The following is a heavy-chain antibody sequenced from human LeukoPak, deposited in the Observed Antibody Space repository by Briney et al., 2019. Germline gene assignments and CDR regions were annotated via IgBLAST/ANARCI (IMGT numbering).Heavy chain of an antibody. Sequence: RAGGSLRLSCAASGFTFDDYAMHWVRQAPGKGLEWVSLISGDGYTTYYADSVEGRFNVSRDNSENSLYLQMNSLRTEDTALYYCVKDTDSSGYYLEYWGQGTLVTASS. CDR1: GFTFDDYA. CDR3: VKDTDSSGYYLEY. V-gene: IGHV3-43*02. D-gene: IGHD3-22*01. J-gene: IGHJ4*02. CDR2: ISGDGYTT.